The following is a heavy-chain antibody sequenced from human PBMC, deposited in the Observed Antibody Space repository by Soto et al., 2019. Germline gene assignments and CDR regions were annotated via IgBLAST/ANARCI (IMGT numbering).Heavy chain of an antibody. CDR3: ARDGGGSSNAFDI. V-gene: IGHV1-2*04. J-gene: IGHJ3*02. CDR1: GYTFTGYY. CDR2: INPNSGGT. D-gene: IGHD2-15*01. Sequence: ASVEVSCKASGYTFTGYYMHWVRQAPGQGLEWMGWINPNSGGTNYAQKFQGWVTMTRDTSISTAYMELSRLRSDDTAVYYCARDGGGSSNAFDIWGQGTMVTVSS.